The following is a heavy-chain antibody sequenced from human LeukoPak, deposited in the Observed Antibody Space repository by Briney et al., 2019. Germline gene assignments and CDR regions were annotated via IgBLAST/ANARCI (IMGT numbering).Heavy chain of an antibody. V-gene: IGHV3-73*01. CDR1: SLTVSITY. CDR2: LRRKTNNYAT. J-gene: IGHJ3*02. D-gene: IGHD3-22*01. Sequence: PGRCLRLAYAPASLTVSITYMSWVRHNPGEWLEWVGHLRRKTNNYATSDAASVKGRFTFSRNDSKNKAYIQMNSLKPEDTAVYYCTRHNYDRSGYGAFDIWGQGTMVTVSS. CDR3: TRHNYDRSGYGAFDI.